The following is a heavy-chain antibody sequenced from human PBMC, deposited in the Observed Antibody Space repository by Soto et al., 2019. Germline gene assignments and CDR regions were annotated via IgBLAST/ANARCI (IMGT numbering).Heavy chain of an antibody. D-gene: IGHD3-10*01. CDR3: ARAPPYYYGSASGWFDP. CDR2: IYYSGST. CDR1: GGSISSGDYY. J-gene: IGHJ5*02. V-gene: IGHV4-30-4*01. Sequence: LSLTCTVSGGSISSGDYYWSWIRQPPGKGLEWIGYIYYSGSTYYNPSLKSRVTISVDTSKNQFSLKLSSVTAADTAVYYCARAPPYYYGSASGWFDPWGQGTLVTVSS.